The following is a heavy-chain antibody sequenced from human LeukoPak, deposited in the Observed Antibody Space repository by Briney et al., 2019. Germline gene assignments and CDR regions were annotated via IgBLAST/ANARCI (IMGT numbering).Heavy chain of an antibody. Sequence: GGSLRLSCAASGFTFSSYGMHWVRQAPAKGLEWVAVIWYDGSNKYYADSVKGRFTISRDNSRNTLYLQMNSLRAEDTAVYYCAKSMVRGVTPYYGMDVWGQGTTVTVSS. CDR2: IWYDGSNK. D-gene: IGHD3-10*01. J-gene: IGHJ6*02. V-gene: IGHV3-33*06. CDR3: AKSMVRGVTPYYGMDV. CDR1: GFTFSSYG.